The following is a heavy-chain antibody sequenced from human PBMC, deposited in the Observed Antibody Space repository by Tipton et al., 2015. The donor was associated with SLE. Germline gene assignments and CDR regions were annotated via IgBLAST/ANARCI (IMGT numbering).Heavy chain of an antibody. Sequence: SLRLSCAASGFTFSNYAMHWVRQAPGKGLEWVSFIRYDGSNKYYADSVEGRFTISRDNSKNTLFLQMSSLRAEDTAVYYCGRGWVAARGRIDYWGQGTLVTVSS. CDR3: GRGWVAARGRIDY. J-gene: IGHJ4*02. CDR2: IRYDGSNK. V-gene: IGHV3-30*02. CDR1: GFTFSNYA. D-gene: IGHD6-6*01.